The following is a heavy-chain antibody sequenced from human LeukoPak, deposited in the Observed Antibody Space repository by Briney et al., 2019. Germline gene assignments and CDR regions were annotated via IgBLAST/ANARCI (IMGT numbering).Heavy chain of an antibody. Sequence: SSVKVSCKASGGTFSSYAISWVRQAPGQGLEWMGGIIPIFGTANYAQKFQGRVTITADESTSTAYMELSSLRSEDTAVYYCARDSPTLYSSGWYDYWGRGTLVTVSS. CDR3: ARDSPTLYSSGWYDY. J-gene: IGHJ4*02. V-gene: IGHV1-69*01. CDR2: IIPIFGTA. CDR1: GGTFSSYA. D-gene: IGHD6-19*01.